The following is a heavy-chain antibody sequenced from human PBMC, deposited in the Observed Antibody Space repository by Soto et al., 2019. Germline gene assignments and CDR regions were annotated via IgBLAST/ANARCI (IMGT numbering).Heavy chain of an antibody. J-gene: IGHJ3*02. Sequence: SETLSLTCTVSGGSISSGGYYWSWIRQHPGKGLEWIGYIYYSGSTYYNPSLKSRVTISVDTSKNQFSLKLSSVTAADTAVYYCAREGASIRNYDYVWGSYRPNDAFDIWGQGTMVTVSS. CDR3: AREGASIRNYDYVWGSYRPNDAFDI. V-gene: IGHV4-31*03. CDR2: IYYSGST. CDR1: GGSISSGGYY. D-gene: IGHD3-16*02.